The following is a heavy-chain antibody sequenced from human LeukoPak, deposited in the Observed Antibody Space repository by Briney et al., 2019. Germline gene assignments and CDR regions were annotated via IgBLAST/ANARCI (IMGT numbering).Heavy chain of an antibody. D-gene: IGHD3-10*01. CDR2: IYSGGST. CDR3: ASTSYLYYYYGMDV. Sequence: PGGSLRLSCAASGFTVSSNYMSWVRQAPGKGLEWVSVIYSGGSTYYADSVKGRFTISRDNSKNTLYLQMNSLRAEDTAVYYCASTSYLYYYYGMDVWGQGTTVTVSS. V-gene: IGHV3-53*01. J-gene: IGHJ6*02. CDR1: GFTVSSNY.